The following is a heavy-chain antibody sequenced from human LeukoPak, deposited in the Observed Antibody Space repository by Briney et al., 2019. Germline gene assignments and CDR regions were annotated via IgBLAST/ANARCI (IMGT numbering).Heavy chain of an antibody. CDR2: ISYDGSNK. Sequence: PGGSLGLSCAASGFTFSSYGMHWVRQAPGKGLEWVAVISYDGSNKYYADSVKGRFTISRDNSKNTLYLQMNSLRAEDTAVYYCAKAMLRIVVVPAADYWGQGTLVTVSS. J-gene: IGHJ4*02. CDR1: GFTFSSYG. V-gene: IGHV3-30*18. D-gene: IGHD2-2*01. CDR3: AKAMLRIVVVPAADY.